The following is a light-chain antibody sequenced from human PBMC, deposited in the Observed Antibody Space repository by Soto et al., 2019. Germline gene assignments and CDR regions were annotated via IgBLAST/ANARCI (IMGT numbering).Light chain of an antibody. CDR2: MIS. Sequence: DFVMTQTPLSSPVTLGQPASISCRSSQSLVHSDGNSYLSWLHQRPGQPPRLLIYMISNRFSGVPDTFSGSEAWTDFILKISRVEPEDVGVYYCMQATQPYTSGHGTKLEIK. J-gene: IGKJ2*01. V-gene: IGKV2-24*01. CDR1: QSLVHSDGNSY. CDR3: MQATQPYT.